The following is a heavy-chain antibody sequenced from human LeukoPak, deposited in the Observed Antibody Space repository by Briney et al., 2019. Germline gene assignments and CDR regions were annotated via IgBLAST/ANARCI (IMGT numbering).Heavy chain of an antibody. D-gene: IGHD3-10*01. CDR1: GGSFSGYY. J-gene: IGHJ4*02. CDR2: IYHSGST. V-gene: IGHV4-34*01. Sequence: SETLSLTCAVYGGSFSGYYWSWIRQPPGKGLEWIGEIYHSGSTNYNPSLKSRVTISVDKSKNQFSLKLSSVTAADTAVYYCARAGTYYYGSGSYYLFDYWGQGTLVTVSS. CDR3: ARAGTYYYGSGSYYLFDY.